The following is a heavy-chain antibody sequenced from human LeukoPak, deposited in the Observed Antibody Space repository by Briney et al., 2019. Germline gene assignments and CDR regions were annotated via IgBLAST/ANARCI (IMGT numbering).Heavy chain of an antibody. D-gene: IGHD3-10*01. CDR3: ARSGAYYYGSGSYFAVYFDY. CDR1: GGSISSSSYY. Sequence: SETLSLTCTVSGGSISSSSYYWGWIRQPPGTGLEWIGTIYYSGSTYYNPSLKSRVTISVDTSKNQFSLRLSSVTAADTAVYYCARSGAYYYGSGSYFAVYFDYWGQGTLVTVSS. CDR2: IYYSGST. V-gene: IGHV4-39*01. J-gene: IGHJ4*02.